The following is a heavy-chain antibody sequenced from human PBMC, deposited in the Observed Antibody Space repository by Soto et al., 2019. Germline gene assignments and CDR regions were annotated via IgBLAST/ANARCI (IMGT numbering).Heavy chain of an antibody. V-gene: IGHV3-23*01. Sequence: EVHLWESGGDLVQPGGSLRVSCVGSGYTFSSRAMSWVRQAPGKGLEWVSVIDVGGTTDYADSVKGRFTISRDNSQDTLYLQMNSLGAEDTAVYYCATLLGFSSGGSWYSHVADYWGQGTLVTVSS. CDR2: IDVGGTT. CDR3: ATLLGFSSGGSWYSHVADY. CDR1: GYTFSSRA. J-gene: IGHJ4*02. D-gene: IGHD2-8*02.